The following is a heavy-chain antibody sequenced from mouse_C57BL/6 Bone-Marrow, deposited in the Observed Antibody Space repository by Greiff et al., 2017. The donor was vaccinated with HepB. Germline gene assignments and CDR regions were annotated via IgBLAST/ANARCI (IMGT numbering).Heavy chain of an antibody. J-gene: IGHJ4*01. CDR3: VIYYDYHYYAMDY. CDR1: GYTFTSYW. D-gene: IGHD2-4*01. Sequence: QVQLQQPGAELVMPGASVKLSCKASGYTFTSYWMHWVKQRPGQGLEWIGEIDPSDSYTNYNQKFKGKSTLTVDKSSSTAYMQLSSLTSEDSAVYYCVIYYDYHYYAMDYWGQGTSVTVSS. CDR2: IDPSDSYT. V-gene: IGHV1-69*01.